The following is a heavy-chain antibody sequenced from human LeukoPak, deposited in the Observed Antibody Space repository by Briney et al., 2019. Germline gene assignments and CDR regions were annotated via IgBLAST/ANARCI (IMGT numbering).Heavy chain of an antibody. V-gene: IGHV2-70*04. Sequence: SGPALVKPTQTLTLTCTFSGFSLRTSGMRVSWIRQPPGKALEWLARIDWDDDIFYRTSLKTRLTISKDTSKNQVVLIMTNMDPVDTATYYCARTYSTTSYFFDHWGQGTLVTVSS. CDR1: GFSLRTSGMR. J-gene: IGHJ4*02. CDR2: IDWDDDI. CDR3: ARTYSTTSYFFDH. D-gene: IGHD2-2*01.